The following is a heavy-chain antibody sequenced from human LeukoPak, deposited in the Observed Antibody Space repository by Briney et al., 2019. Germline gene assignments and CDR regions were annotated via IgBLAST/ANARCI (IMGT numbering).Heavy chain of an antibody. Sequence: GGSLRLSCVASGFTFSSYEMNWVRQAPGEGLEWGSYIDSVDASRYYADSLKGRFTISRDNAKKTLFLQMNSLRVEDTAVYYCARVAGEGDSSYYYHMDVWGKGTTVTISS. D-gene: IGHD2-21*02. CDR1: GFTFSSYE. CDR3: ARVAGEGDSSYYYHMDV. V-gene: IGHV3-48*03. J-gene: IGHJ6*03. CDR2: IDSVDASR.